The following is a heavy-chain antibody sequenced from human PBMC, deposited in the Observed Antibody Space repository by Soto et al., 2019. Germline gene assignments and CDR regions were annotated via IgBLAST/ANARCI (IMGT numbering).Heavy chain of an antibody. Sequence: SETLSLTCTVSGGSISSSSYYWGWIRQPPGKGLEWIGSIYYSGSTYYNPSLKSRVTISVDTSKNQFSLKLSSVTAADTAVYYCARLRGYSGYDYYFDYWGQGTLVTVPS. CDR1: GGSISSSSYY. V-gene: IGHV4-39*01. CDR2: IYYSGST. D-gene: IGHD5-12*01. J-gene: IGHJ4*02. CDR3: ARLRGYSGYDYYFDY.